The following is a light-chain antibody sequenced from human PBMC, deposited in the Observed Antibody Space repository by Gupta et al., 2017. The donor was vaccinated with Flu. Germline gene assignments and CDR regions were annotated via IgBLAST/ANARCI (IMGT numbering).Light chain of an antibody. CDR3: QSYYSRLSAWV. CDR2: DNN. V-gene: IGLV1-40*01. CDR1: TSNIGAGYD. Sequence: QSVLTQPPSVSGPPGLRVSIPSTGRTSNIGAGYDFRWYYQLHGTAPKVLIYDNNTRPSGIPDRLSGSRSGTSASLAITALQADDEAAYYCQSYYSRLSAWVFGGGTKLTVL. J-gene: IGLJ3*02.